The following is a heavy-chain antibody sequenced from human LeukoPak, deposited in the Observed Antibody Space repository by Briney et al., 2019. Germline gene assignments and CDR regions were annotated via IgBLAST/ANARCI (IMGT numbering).Heavy chain of an antibody. CDR2: ISYDGSNK. CDR3: TRDRGSTDFDY. J-gene: IGHJ4*02. CDR1: GFTFSSYA. D-gene: IGHD3-10*01. Sequence: GGSLRLSCAASGFTFSSYAMHWVRQAPGKGLEWVAVISYDGSNKYYADSVKGRFTISRDNSKNTLYLQMNSLRAEDTALYYCTRDRGSTDFDYWGQGTLVTVSS. V-gene: IGHV3-30-3*01.